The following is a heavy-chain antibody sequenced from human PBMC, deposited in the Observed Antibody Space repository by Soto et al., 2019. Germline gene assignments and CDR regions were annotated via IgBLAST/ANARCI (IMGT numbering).Heavy chain of an antibody. CDR2: ISGSGGST. CDR1: GFTFNSYV. CDR3: AKGPRAPPPHDYGMDV. J-gene: IGHJ6*02. Sequence: EVQLLESGGGLVQPGGSLRLSYAAYGFTFNSYVMNWVRQPPGKGLEWVSGISGSGGSTYYADSVKGRFTISRDNSKNTLYLQMNSLRAEDTAVYYCAKGPRAPPPHDYGMDVWGQGTTVTVSS. V-gene: IGHV3-23*01.